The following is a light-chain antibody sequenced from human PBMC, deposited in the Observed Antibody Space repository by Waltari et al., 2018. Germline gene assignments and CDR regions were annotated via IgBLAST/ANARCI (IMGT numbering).Light chain of an antibody. CDR3: QHGNTFPLT. J-gene: IGKJ4*01. V-gene: IGKV1-12*01. CDR2: AAS. Sequence: DIQMTQSPSSVSASVGDRVIITCRASQDISRWLAWYQQTPGKAPKFHIYAASTLQSGVPSRFSGTGSGTEFTLTISSLQPEDFATYYCQHGNTFPLTFGGGTKVEIK. CDR1: QDISRW.